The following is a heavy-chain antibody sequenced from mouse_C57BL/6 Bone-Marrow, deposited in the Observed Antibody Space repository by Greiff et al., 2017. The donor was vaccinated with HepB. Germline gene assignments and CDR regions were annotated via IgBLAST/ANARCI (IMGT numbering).Heavy chain of an antibody. V-gene: IGHV1-81*01. Sequence: QVHVKQSGAELARPGASVKLSCKASGYTFTSYGISWVKQRTGQGLEWIGEIYPRSGNTYYNEKFKGKATLTADKSSSTAYMELRSLTSEDSAVYFCARPITTVVFDYWGQGTTLTVSS. CDR3: ARPITTVVFDY. D-gene: IGHD1-1*01. CDR1: GYTFTSYG. CDR2: IYPRSGNT. J-gene: IGHJ2*01.